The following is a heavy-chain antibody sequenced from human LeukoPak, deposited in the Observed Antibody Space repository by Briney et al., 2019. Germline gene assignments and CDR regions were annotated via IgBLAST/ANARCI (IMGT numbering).Heavy chain of an antibody. Sequence: SETLSLTCTVSGYSISSGYYWGWIRQPPGNGLEWIGSIYHSGSTYYNPSLKSRVTISVDTSKNQFSLKLSSVTAADTALYYCAREEYCSSTRCPKGAFDIWGQGTMVTVSS. CDR1: GYSISSGYY. V-gene: IGHV4-38-2*02. J-gene: IGHJ3*02. CDR3: AREEYCSSTRCPKGAFDI. CDR2: IYHSGST. D-gene: IGHD2-2*01.